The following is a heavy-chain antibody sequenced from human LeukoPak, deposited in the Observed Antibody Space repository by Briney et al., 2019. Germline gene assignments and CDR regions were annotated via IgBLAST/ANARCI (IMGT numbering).Heavy chain of an antibody. J-gene: IGHJ4*02. CDR3: AKDLVPSRYCSSTSCYQDY. CDR2: IRYDGSNK. CDR1: GFTFSSYG. Sequence: PGGSLRLSCAASGFTFSSYGMHWVRQAPGKGLEWVAFIRYDGSNKYYADYVKGRFTISIDNSKNTLYLQMNSLRAEDTAVYYCAKDLVPSRYCSSTSCYQDYWGQGTLVTVSS. D-gene: IGHD2-2*01. V-gene: IGHV3-30*02.